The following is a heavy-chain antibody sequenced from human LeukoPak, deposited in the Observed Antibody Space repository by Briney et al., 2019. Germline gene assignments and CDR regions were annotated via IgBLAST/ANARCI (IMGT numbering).Heavy chain of an antibody. Sequence: GGSLRLSCAASGFTFSTFWMHWVRQAPGKGLLWVSQTNTDGTNTNYADSAKGRFTISRDNSKNTLYLQMNSLRAEDTAVYYCLYGSGSYPHVFDIWGQGTMVSVSS. CDR1: GFTFSTFW. J-gene: IGHJ3*02. CDR3: LYGSGSYPHVFDI. V-gene: IGHV3-74*01. CDR2: TNTDGTNT. D-gene: IGHD3-10*01.